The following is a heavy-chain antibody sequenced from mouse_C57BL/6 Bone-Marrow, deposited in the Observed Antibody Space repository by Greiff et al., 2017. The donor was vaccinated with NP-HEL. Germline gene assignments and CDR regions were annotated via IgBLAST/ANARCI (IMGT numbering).Heavy chain of an antibody. J-gene: IGHJ3*01. Sequence: EVKLQESGGGLVQPGGSMKLSCVASGFTFSNYWMNWVRQSPEKGLEWVAQIRLKSDNYATHYAESVKGRFTISRDDSKSSVYLQMNNLRAEDTVIYYCTETAQAFAYWGQGTLVTVSA. V-gene: IGHV6-3*01. CDR2: IRLKSDNYAT. D-gene: IGHD3-2*02. CDR3: TETAQAFAY. CDR1: GFTFSNYW.